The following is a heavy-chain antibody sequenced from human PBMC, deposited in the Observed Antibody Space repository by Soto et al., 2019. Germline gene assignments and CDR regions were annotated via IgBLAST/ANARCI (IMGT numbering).Heavy chain of an antibody. Sequence: GASVKVSCKASGYTFTSYDINWVRQATGQGLEWMGWMNPNSGNTGYAQKFQGRVTMTRNTSISTAYMELSSLRSEDTAVYYCASGYCSSTSCYEIGAFDIWGQGTMVT. CDR3: ASGYCSSTSCYEIGAFDI. CDR2: MNPNSGNT. CDR1: GYTFTSYD. J-gene: IGHJ3*02. D-gene: IGHD2-2*01. V-gene: IGHV1-8*01.